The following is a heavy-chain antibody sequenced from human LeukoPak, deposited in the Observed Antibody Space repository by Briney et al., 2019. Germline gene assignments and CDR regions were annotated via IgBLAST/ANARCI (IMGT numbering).Heavy chain of an antibody. D-gene: IGHD1-26*01. CDR3: SRVWGRVRAIDY. CDR1: GYTFTSYG. CDR2: ISAYNGNT. Sequence: ASVKVSCKASGYTFTSYGISWLRQAPGQGLEWMGWISAYNGNTNYAQKLQGRVTMTTDTSTSTAYMELRSLRSDDAAVYYCSRVWGRVRAIDYWGQGTLVTVSS. V-gene: IGHV1-18*01. J-gene: IGHJ4*02.